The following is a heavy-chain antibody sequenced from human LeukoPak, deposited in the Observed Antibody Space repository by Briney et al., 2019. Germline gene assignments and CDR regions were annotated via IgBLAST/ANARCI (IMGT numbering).Heavy chain of an antibody. Sequence: SVKVSCKASGGTSSSYAISWVRQAPGQGLEWMGGIIPIFGAANYAQKFQGRVTITADKSTSTAYMELSSLRSEDTAVYYCARGGDVLRFLEWLLSGGNYYYYYMDVWGKGTTVTVSS. CDR3: ARGGDVLRFLEWLLSGGNYYYYYMDV. J-gene: IGHJ6*03. CDR2: IIPIFGAA. V-gene: IGHV1-69*06. D-gene: IGHD3-3*01. CDR1: GGTSSSYA.